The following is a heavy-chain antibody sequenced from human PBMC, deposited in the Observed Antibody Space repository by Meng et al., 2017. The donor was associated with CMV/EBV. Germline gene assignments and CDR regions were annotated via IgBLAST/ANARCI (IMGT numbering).Heavy chain of an antibody. CDR2: IKQDGSEK. CDR3: AREEDYYGMDV. J-gene: IGHJ6*02. Sequence: ETLSLTCAASGFTFSSYWMSWVRQAPGKGLEWVANIKQDGSEKYYVDSVKGRFTISRDNAKNSLYLQMNSLRAEDTAVYYCAREEDYYGMDVWGQGTTVTVSS. V-gene: IGHV3-7*01. CDR1: GFTFSSYW.